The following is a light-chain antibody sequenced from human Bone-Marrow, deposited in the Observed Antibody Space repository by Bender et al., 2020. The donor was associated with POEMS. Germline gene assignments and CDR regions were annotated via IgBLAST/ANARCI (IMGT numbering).Light chain of an antibody. CDR2: DNT. J-gene: IGLJ3*02. Sequence: QSVLTQPPSVSGAPGQSVTISCTGSSSNIGAPNDVNWYQQLPGTAPKLLIFDNTQRPSGVPERFSASRSGTSASLTISGLQSEDEADYYCAAWEDSLNGWVFGGGTKLTVL. CDR1: SSNIGAPND. V-gene: IGLV1-50*01. CDR3: AAWEDSLNGWV.